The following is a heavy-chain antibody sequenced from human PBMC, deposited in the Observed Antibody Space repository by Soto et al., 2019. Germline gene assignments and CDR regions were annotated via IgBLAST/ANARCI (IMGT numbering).Heavy chain of an antibody. J-gene: IGHJ4*02. CDR3: ARGVCDSILGPFDY. D-gene: IGHD2-21*01. CDR2: IYSGGST. V-gene: IGHV4-4*02. Sequence: QVQLQESGPGLVKPSGTLSLTCAVSGGSISSGDWCWSWVRQSPGKGLEWIGEIYSGGSTTYNPSLRGGVTLPPTKPENQFPWRWSSVTAADRAVYYLARGVCDSILGPFDYWGQGTWSPSPQ. CDR1: GGSISSGDW.